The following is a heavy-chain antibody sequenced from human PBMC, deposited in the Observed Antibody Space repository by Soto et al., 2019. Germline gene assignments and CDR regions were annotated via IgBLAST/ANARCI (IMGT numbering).Heavy chain of an antibody. V-gene: IGHV4-4*07. CDR2: IYTSGST. D-gene: IGHD6-13*01. CDR1: GGSISSYY. Sequence: NPSETLSLTCTVSGGSISSYYWSWIRQPAGKGLEWIGRIYTSGSTNYNPSLKSRVTMSVDTSKNQFSLKLSSVTAADTAVYYCARQIAAAGTGWFDPWGQGTLVTVSS. CDR3: ARQIAAAGTGWFDP. J-gene: IGHJ5*02.